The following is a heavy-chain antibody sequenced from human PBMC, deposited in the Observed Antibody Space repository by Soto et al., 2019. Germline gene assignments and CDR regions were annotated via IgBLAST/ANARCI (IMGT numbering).Heavy chain of an antibody. CDR3: AREGPMDSPYYYYGMDV. V-gene: IGHV2-70*11. CDR1: GFSLSTSGVG. D-gene: IGHD2-15*01. J-gene: IGHJ6*02. CDR2: IEWEDDK. Sequence: SGPTLVNPTPTLTLTCTFSGFSLSTSGVGVSWIRQPPGKALEWLASIEWEDDKYYSTSLKTRLTISKDTSKNQVVLTMTNMDPVDTATYYCAREGPMDSPYYYYGMDVWGQGTTVTV.